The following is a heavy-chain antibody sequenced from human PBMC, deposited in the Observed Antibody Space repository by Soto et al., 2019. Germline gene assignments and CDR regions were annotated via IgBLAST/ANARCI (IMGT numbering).Heavy chain of an antibody. CDR3: ASPQNVYGGWGAFDI. CDR2: IYHSGST. J-gene: IGHJ3*02. CDR1: GGSISSGGYS. D-gene: IGHD3-16*01. V-gene: IGHV4-30-2*01. Sequence: SETLSLTCAVSGGSISSGGYSWSWIRQPPGKGLEWIGYIYHSGSTYYNPSLKSRVTISVDRSKNQFSLKLSSVTAADTAVYYCASPQNVYGGWGAFDIWGQGTMVTVSS.